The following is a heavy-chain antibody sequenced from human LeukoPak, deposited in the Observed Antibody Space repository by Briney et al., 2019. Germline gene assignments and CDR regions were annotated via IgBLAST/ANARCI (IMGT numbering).Heavy chain of an antibody. D-gene: IGHD3-16*01. CDR2: ISSSSSYI. CDR3: ARGPLGEYFDY. CDR1: EFTFSSYS. Sequence: GGSLRLSCAASEFTFSSYSMNWVRQAPGKGLEWVSSISSSSSYIYYADSVKGRFTISRDNAKNSLYLQMNSLRAEDTAVYYCARGPLGEYFDYWGQGTLVTVSS. J-gene: IGHJ4*02. V-gene: IGHV3-21*01.